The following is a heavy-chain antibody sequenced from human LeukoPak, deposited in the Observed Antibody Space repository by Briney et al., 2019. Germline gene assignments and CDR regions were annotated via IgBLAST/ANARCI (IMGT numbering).Heavy chain of an antibody. CDR2: IYYSGST. CDR1: GGSISSSSYY. Sequence: SETLSLTCTVSGGSISSSSYYWGWIRQPPGKGLEWIGSIYYSGSTYYNPSLKSRVTISGDTSKNHFSLKLSSVTAADTAVYYCARLVRALGWFDPWGQGTLVTVSS. V-gene: IGHV4-39*01. CDR3: ARLVRALGWFDP. J-gene: IGHJ5*02. D-gene: IGHD3-10*01.